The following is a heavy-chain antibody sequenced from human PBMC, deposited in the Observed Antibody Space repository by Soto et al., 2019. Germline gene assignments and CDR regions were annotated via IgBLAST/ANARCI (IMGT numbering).Heavy chain of an antibody. CDR2: INHSGST. Sequence: SETLSHTYAVYDGYFRGYYWSWIRQNPGKGLEWIGEINHSGSTNYNPSLKSRVTISVDTSKNQFSLKLSSVTAADTAVYYCARGRRDIVVVPAAIQTVYYYYGMDVWGQGTTVTVSS. CDR1: DGYFRGYY. D-gene: IGHD2-2*02. CDR3: ARGRRDIVVVPAAIQTVYYYYGMDV. V-gene: IGHV4-34*01. J-gene: IGHJ6*02.